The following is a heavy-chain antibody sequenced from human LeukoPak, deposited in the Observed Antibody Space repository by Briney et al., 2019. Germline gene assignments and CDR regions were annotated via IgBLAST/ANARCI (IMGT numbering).Heavy chain of an antibody. V-gene: IGHV1-69*13. D-gene: IGHD3-10*01. CDR3: ARRVKAVRGVHDAFDI. CDR1: GGTFSSYA. J-gene: IGHJ3*02. Sequence: ASVKVSRKASGGTFSSYAISWVRQAPGQGLEWMGGIIPIFGTANYAQKFQGRVTITADESTSTAYMELSSLRSEDTAVYYCARRVKAVRGVHDAFDIWGQGTMVTVSS. CDR2: IIPIFGTA.